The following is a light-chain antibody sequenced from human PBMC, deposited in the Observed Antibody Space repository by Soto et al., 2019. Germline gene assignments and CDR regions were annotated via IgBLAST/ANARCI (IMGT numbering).Light chain of an antibody. Sequence: EILLTQSPGTLSLSPGERATLSCRASQSVSSTYLIWYQQKPGQAPRLLIYGASNRATGIPARFSGSGAGTDFTLTISSLEPEDFAVYYCQQRSNWPWTFGQGTKVDIK. J-gene: IGKJ1*01. V-gene: IGKV3D-11*02. CDR1: QSVSSTY. CDR2: GAS. CDR3: QQRSNWPWT.